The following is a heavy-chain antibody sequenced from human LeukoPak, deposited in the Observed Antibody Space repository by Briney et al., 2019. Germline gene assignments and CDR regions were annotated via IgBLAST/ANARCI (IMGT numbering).Heavy chain of an antibody. CDR2: IRYDGSNK. Sequence: GGSLRLSCAASGFTFSSYGMHWVRQAPGKGLEWVAFIRYDGSNKYYADSVKGRFTISRDNSKNTLYLQMNSLRAEDTAVYYCAKVATSSSSSLDYWGQGTLVTVSS. CDR3: AKVATSSSSSLDY. J-gene: IGHJ4*02. D-gene: IGHD6-6*01. CDR1: GFTFSSYG. V-gene: IGHV3-30*02.